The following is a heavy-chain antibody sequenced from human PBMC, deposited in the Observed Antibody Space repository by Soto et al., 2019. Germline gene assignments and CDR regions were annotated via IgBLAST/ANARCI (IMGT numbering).Heavy chain of an antibody. CDR2: ISTSSRII. CDR1: RFTFSSYS. V-gene: IGHV3-48*01. J-gene: IGHJ4*02. D-gene: IGHD3-22*01. Sequence: GGSLRLSCAASRFTFSSYSMNWVRQAPGKGLEWVSYISTSSRIIYYADSVKGRFTISRDNAKNSLYLQMNSLRAEDTAVYYCAKNPGYYYDSTGYHFDYWGQGTLVTVSS. CDR3: AKNPGYYYDSTGYHFDY.